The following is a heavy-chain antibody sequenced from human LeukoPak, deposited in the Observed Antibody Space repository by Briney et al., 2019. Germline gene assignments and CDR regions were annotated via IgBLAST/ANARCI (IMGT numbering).Heavy chain of an antibody. D-gene: IGHD2-15*01. V-gene: IGHV1-69*06. J-gene: IGHJ4*02. CDR3: ARAPVTSCRGAFCYPFDY. CDR1: GYTFTGYY. CDR2: IIPIFGTA. Sequence: SVKVSCKASGYTFTGYYMHWVRQAPGQGLEWMGGIIPIFGTANYAQKFQGRVTITADKSTSTAYMELSSLRSEDTAVYYCARAPVTSCRGAFCYPFDYWGQGTLVTVSS.